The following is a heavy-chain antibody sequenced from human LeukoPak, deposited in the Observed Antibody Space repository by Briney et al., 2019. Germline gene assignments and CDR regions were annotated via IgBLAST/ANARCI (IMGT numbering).Heavy chain of an antibody. CDR2: INHSGST. D-gene: IGHD6-6*01. Sequence: SETLSLTCAVYGGSFSGYYWSWIRQPPGKGLEWIGEINHSGSTNYNPSLRSRVTISLDTSKKQFSLKLHSMTAADTAVYYCARVTSRVADRPNWFDPWGQGTLVTVSS. CDR3: ARVTSRVADRPNWFDP. V-gene: IGHV4-34*01. J-gene: IGHJ5*02. CDR1: GGSFSGYY.